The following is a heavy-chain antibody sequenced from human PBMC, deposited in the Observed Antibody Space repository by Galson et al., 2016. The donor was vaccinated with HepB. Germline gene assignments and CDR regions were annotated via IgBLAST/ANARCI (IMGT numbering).Heavy chain of an antibody. V-gene: IGHV3-23*01. Sequence: SLRLSCAVSGFTFRHYGITRVRQAPGKGLEVDSRISRSGDSTDYADSVKGRFTISRDNSKNTLSLQMNSLTADDTAIYYCVQGSTAPAVWGKGTTVTVSS. CDR3: VQGSTAPAV. J-gene: IGHJ6*04. CDR2: ISRSGDST. CDR1: GFTFRHYG. D-gene: IGHD2-2*01.